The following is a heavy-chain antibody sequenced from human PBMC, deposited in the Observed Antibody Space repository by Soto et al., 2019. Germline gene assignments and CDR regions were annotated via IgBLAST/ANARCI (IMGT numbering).Heavy chain of an antibody. J-gene: IGHJ6*02. Sequence: PSETLSLTCTVSGGSISNYYWNWIRQPPGKGLEWIGYIYYSGNTNYNPSLKSRVTISVDTSKNQFSLKLSSVTAADTAVYYCARHSPPFFYGSGPWDVWGQGTTVTVSS. CDR3: ARHSPPFFYGSGPWDV. V-gene: IGHV4-59*08. CDR2: IYYSGNT. CDR1: GGSISNYY. D-gene: IGHD3-10*01.